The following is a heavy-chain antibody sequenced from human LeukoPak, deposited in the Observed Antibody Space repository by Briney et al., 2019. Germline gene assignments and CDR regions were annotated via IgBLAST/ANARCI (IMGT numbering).Heavy chain of an antibody. CDR3: AKLGGHPLHNYYVGV. CDR1: GFPFSDFS. D-gene: IGHD3-16*01. J-gene: IGHJ6*03. CDR2: TNSGGTST. Sequence: PGGSLRLSCATSGFPFSDFSMSWVRQAPGRGLEWISTTNSGGTSTYYAESVKGRFTISRDTSNNTLYLQMNSLRAEDTAVYYCAKLGGHPLHNYYVGVWGKGTTVAVSS. V-gene: IGHV3-23*01.